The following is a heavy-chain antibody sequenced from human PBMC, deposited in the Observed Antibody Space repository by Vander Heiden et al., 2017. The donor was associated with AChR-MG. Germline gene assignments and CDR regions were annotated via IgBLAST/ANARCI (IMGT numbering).Heavy chain of an antibody. CDR1: GFTFSSYA. CDR3: AKTTRLAYDILTGSMDY. Sequence: EVQLLESGGGLVQPGGSLRLSFAASGFTFSSYAMSWVRQAPGKGLEWVSAISGSGGSTYYADSVKGRFTISRDNSKNTLYLQMNSLRAEDTAVYYCAKTTRLAYDILTGSMDYWGQGTLVTVSS. J-gene: IGHJ4*02. D-gene: IGHD3-9*01. V-gene: IGHV3-23*01. CDR2: ISGSGGST.